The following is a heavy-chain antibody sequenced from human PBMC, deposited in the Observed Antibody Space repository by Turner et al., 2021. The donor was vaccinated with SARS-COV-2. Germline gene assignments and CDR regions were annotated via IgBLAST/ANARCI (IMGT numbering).Heavy chain of an antibody. D-gene: IGHD6-13*01. CDR3: ARLHTSSWYFDY. V-gene: IGHV3-7*03. CDR1: GFTFSSYW. CDR2: IKQDGSEK. Sequence: EVQLVESGGGLVQPGGSLRLSCAASGFTFSSYWMSWVRQAPWKGLEWVANIKQDGSEKYYVDSVKGRCTISRDNAKNSLYLQMNSLRAEDTAVYYCARLHTSSWYFDYWGQGTLVTVSS. J-gene: IGHJ4*02.